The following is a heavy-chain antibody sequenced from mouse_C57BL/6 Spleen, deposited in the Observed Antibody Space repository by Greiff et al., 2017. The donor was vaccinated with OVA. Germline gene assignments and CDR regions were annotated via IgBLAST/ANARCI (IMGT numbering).Heavy chain of an antibody. CDR3: ARQNYDPDYYAMDD. V-gene: IGHV5-6*01. J-gene: IGHJ4*01. CDR2: ISSGCSYT. CDR1: GFTFSSYG. D-gene: IGHD2-4*01. Sequence: EVQLVESWGDLVKPGGSLKLSCAASGFTFSSYGMSLVRQTPDKRLAWVATISSGCSYTYYPDSVKGRFTISRDNAKNTLYLQMSSLKSEDTARYYCARQNYDPDYYAMDDWGQGTSGTVSS.